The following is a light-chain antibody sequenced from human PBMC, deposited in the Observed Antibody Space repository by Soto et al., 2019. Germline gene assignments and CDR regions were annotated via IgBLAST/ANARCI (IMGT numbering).Light chain of an antibody. V-gene: IGLV2-14*01. J-gene: IGLJ1*01. CDR2: DVS. CDR3: SSYTSSIYV. Sequence: QSGLTQPASVSGSPGQSITISCTGTSSDVGGYNYVSWYQQHPGKAPKLMIYDVSNRPSGVSNRFSGSKSGNTASLTISGLQAEDEADYYCSSYTSSIYVFGTGTKVTVL. CDR1: SSDVGGYNY.